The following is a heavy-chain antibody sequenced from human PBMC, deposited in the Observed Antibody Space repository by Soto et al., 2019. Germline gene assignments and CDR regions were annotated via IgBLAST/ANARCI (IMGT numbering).Heavy chain of an antibody. CDR3: ARGGPAAHYGMDV. CDR1: GGTFSSYA. D-gene: IGHD2-15*01. Sequence: QVQLVQSGAEVKKPGSSVKVSCKASGGTFSSYAISWVQQAPGQGLEWMGGIIPIFGTANYAQKFQGRVPIPADESPSTAYRELSSLRSEDTAVYYCARGGPAAHYGMDVWGQGTTVTVSS. J-gene: IGHJ6*02. CDR2: IIPIFGTA. V-gene: IGHV1-69*12.